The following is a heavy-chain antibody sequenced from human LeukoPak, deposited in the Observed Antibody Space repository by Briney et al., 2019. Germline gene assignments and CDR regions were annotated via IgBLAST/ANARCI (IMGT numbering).Heavy chain of an antibody. D-gene: IGHD2-21*02. V-gene: IGHV3-23*01. J-gene: IGHJ3*02. CDR1: GFTFSSFA. CDR3: AKRGLGDREAFDI. Sequence: GGSLRLSCAASGFTFSSFAMSWVRQAPGKGLEWVSVMSNSGGSTSYAESVKGRFTISRDNSKNTLYLQMNSLRAEDTAVYYCAKRGLGDREAFDIWGQGTMVTVSS. CDR2: MSNSGGST.